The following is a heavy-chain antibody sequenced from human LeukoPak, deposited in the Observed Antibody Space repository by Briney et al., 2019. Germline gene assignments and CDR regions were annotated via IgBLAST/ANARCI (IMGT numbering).Heavy chain of an antibody. V-gene: IGHV4-59*08. CDR1: GGSISSYY. J-gene: IGHJ4*02. CDR2: IYYSGST. CDR3: ARHPSSTYFDY. Sequence: SETLSLTCPVSGGSISSYYWSWIRQPPGKGLEWIGYIYYSGSTNYNPSLKSRVTISVDTSKNQFSLKLSSVTAADTAVYYCARHPSSTYFDYWGQGALVTVSS.